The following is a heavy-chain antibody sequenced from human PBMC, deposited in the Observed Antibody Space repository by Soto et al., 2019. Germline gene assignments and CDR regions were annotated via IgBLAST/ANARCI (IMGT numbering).Heavy chain of an antibody. D-gene: IGHD4-17*01. CDR1: GFTFSSYG. Sequence: GGSLRLSCAASGFTFSSYGMHWVRQAPGKGLEWVAVISYDGSNKYYADSVKGRFTISRDNSKSTLYLQMNSLRAEDTAVYYCAKDYVINGDYENYYYYYGMDVWGQGTTVTVSS. V-gene: IGHV3-30*18. CDR3: AKDYVINGDYENYYYYYGMDV. J-gene: IGHJ6*02. CDR2: ISYDGSNK.